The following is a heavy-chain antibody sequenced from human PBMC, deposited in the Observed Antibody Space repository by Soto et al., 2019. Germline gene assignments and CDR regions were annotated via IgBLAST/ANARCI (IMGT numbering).Heavy chain of an antibody. D-gene: IGHD2-15*01. J-gene: IGHJ1*01. CDR3: ARVGGVVVVVAATGPEIYAEYFQH. Sequence: GGSLRLSCAASGFTFSSYWMSWVRQAPGKGLEWVANIKQDGSEKYYVDSVKGRFTISRDNAKNSLYLQMNSLRAEDTAVYYCARVGGVVVVVAATGPEIYAEYFQHWGQGTLVTVSS. V-gene: IGHV3-7*05. CDR2: IKQDGSEK. CDR1: GFTFSSYW.